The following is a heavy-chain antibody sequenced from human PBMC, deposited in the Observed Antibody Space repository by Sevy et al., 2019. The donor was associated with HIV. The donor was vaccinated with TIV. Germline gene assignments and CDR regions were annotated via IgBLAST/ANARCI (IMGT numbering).Heavy chain of an antibody. CDR2: ISYEGTET. Sequence: HHGGSLRLSCAASGFAFSSHAMHWVRQAPGKGLEWVAVISYEGTETFYAASVEGRFTISRDNSKNMLSLQINSLRPEDTAVYYCARDGGYSIKWYPLYWGHGTLVTVSS. D-gene: IGHD6-13*01. J-gene: IGHJ4*01. CDR3: ARDGGYSIKWYPLY. V-gene: IGHV3-30-3*01. CDR1: GFAFSSHA.